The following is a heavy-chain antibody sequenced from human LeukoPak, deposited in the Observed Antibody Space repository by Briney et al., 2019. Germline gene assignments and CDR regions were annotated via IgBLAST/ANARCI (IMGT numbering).Heavy chain of an antibody. J-gene: IGHJ6*03. D-gene: IGHD2-8*01. V-gene: IGHV4-34*01. CDR3: ARGSRLTKPYYYYYYMDV. CDR2: INHSGST. CDR1: GGSFSGYY. Sequence: SETLSLACAVYGGSFSGYYWSWIRQPPGKGLEWIGEINHSGSTNYNPSLKSRVTISVDTSKNQFSLKLSSVTAADTAVYYCARGSRLTKPYYYYYYMDVWGKGTTVTVSS.